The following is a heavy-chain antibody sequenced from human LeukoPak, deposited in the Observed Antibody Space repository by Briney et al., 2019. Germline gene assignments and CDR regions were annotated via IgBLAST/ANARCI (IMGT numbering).Heavy chain of an antibody. CDR1: ACSFSTYA. D-gene: IGHD2-21*01. CDR3: AKGLWYFDY. CDR2: ISGGGGST. Sequence: PGGSLRLSCAASACSFSTYAMSWVRQAPGKGLEWVSAISGGGGSTYYADSVKGRFTISRDTSKNTLYLQMNSLRAEDTAVYYCAKGLWYFDYWGQGTLVTVSS. V-gene: IGHV3-23*01. J-gene: IGHJ4*02.